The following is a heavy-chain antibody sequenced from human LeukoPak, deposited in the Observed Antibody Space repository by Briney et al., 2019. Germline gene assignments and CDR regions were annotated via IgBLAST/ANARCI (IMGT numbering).Heavy chain of an antibody. V-gene: IGHV3-30*04. CDR1: GFTFSSYA. CDR2: ISYDGSNK. Sequence: PGGSLRLSCAASGFTFSSYAMHWVRQAPGKGLEWVAVISYDGSNKYYADSVKGRFTISRDNSKNTLYLQMNGLRAEDTAVYYCARNYGSGYDAFDIWGQGTMVTVSS. D-gene: IGHD3-10*01. CDR3: ARNYGSGYDAFDI. J-gene: IGHJ3*02.